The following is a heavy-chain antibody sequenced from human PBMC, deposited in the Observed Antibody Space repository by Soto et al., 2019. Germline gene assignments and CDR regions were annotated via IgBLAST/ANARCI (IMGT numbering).Heavy chain of an antibody. Sequence: GVSLRLSCEASGFIFTSYALSWVRQAPGRGLEWVSAISGSGGNTYYADAVKGRFIISRANSKNTVYLQLNSLRAEDTAVYYGAGGRRVGPQGGYWSQGALGPVSS. D-gene: IGHD3-16*01. CDR2: ISGSGGNT. CDR3: AGGRRVGPQGGY. V-gene: IGHV3-23*01. J-gene: IGHJ4*02. CDR1: GFIFTSYA.